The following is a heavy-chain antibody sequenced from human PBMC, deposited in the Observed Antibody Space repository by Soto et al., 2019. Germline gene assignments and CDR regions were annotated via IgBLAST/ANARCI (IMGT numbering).Heavy chain of an antibody. CDR2: IDPSQSYF. V-gene: IGHV5-10-1*01. CDR1: GYSLTTHW. J-gene: IGHJ6*02. Sequence: PGESLKISCEGSGYSLTTHWINWVRQMPGKGLEWMGRIDPSQSYFNYNPSFQGHVTISADKSTSKAYLQWNSLEASDTAIYYCASGIAAVAYYYYGMDVWGQGTTVTV. D-gene: IGHD6-13*01. CDR3: ASGIAAVAYYYYGMDV.